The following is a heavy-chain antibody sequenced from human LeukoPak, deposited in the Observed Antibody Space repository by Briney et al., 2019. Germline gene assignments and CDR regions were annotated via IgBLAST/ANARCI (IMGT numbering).Heavy chain of an antibody. D-gene: IGHD2/OR15-2a*01. Sequence: AGGSLRLSCAASGFTFSDYAMHWVRQAPGKGLEWVAVISYDGNNKYYADSVKGRFTISRDNSKNTVSLQMDSLRAEDTAVYYCARLQSKYIDYWGQGTLVTVSS. CDR1: GFTFSDYA. V-gene: IGHV3-30-3*01. CDR3: ARLQSKYIDY. J-gene: IGHJ4*02. CDR2: ISYDGNNK.